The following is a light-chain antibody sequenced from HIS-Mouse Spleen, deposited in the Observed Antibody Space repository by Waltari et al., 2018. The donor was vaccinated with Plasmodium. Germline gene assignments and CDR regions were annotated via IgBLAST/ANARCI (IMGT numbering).Light chain of an antibody. CDR3: NSRDSSGNHWV. CDR1: SPSSNF. J-gene: IGLJ3*02. V-gene: IGLV3-19*01. CDR2: GKN. Sequence: SSELTQDPAVSVALGQQVRITCQGASPSSNFAAWYQQKPGQAPLLVIYGKNNRPSGTPDRFSGSSSGNTASLTITGAQAEDEADYYCNSRDSSGNHWVFGGGTKLTVL.